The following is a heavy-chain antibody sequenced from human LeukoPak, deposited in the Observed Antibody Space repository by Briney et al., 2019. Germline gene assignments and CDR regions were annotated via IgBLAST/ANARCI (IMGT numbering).Heavy chain of an antibody. Sequence: ASVKVSCKASGYTFTGYYMHWVRQAPGQGLEWMGWINPNSGGTNYAQKFRGRVTMTRDTSISTAYMELSRLRSDDTAVYYCAPIGISLNSDSRWGQGTLVTVSS. CDR3: APIGISLNSDSR. CDR1: GYTFTGYY. CDR2: INPNSGGT. D-gene: IGHD1-20*01. V-gene: IGHV1-2*02. J-gene: IGHJ4*02.